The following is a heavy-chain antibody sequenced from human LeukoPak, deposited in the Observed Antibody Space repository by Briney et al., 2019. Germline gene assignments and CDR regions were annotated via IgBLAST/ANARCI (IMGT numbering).Heavy chain of an antibody. CDR2: IYPGGSDT. CDR3: ARRSTTTVADIHY. Sequence: GESLEISCKASGYSFTSYWIGWVRQMPGKGLEWMGIIYPGGSDTRYSPSFQGQVTISADKSISTAYLQSSSLKASDTAMYYCARRSTTTVADIHYWGQGTLVTVSS. V-gene: IGHV5-51*01. CDR1: GYSFTSYW. J-gene: IGHJ4*02. D-gene: IGHD2/OR15-2a*01.